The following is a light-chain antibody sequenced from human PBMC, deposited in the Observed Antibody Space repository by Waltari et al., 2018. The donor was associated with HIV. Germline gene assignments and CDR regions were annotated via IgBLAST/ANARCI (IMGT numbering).Light chain of an antibody. Sequence: QSALTQPASVSASPGQSLTISCARTSSDVGKYDLVSWYQQYPGLVPKLVISEVSDRPSGIPIRFSGSKSGNTASRTISGLQAEDEADYYCCSYAGSSVVFGSGTKVTVL. J-gene: IGLJ1*01. V-gene: IGLV2-23*02. CDR3: CSYAGSSVV. CDR1: SSDVGKYDL. CDR2: EVS.